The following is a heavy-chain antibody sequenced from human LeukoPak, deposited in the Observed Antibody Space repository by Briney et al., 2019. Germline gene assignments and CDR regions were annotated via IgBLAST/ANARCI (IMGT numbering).Heavy chain of an antibody. D-gene: IGHD4-23*01. CDR1: GFTFNKYT. CDR3: ARDGDTVLTRGYYYYMDV. CDR2: ITSSSYI. V-gene: IGHV3-21*01. J-gene: IGHJ6*03. Sequence: GGSLRLSCAASGFTFNKYTMNWVRQAPGKGLEWVSSITSSSYIYYADSVKGRFTISRDNAKKSLSLQMNSLRAEDTAVYYCARDGDTVLTRGYYYYMDVWGKGTTLTVSS.